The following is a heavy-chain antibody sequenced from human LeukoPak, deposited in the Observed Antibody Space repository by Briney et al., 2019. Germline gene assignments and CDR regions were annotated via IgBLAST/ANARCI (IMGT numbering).Heavy chain of an antibody. CDR1: GFTFSNAW. J-gene: IGHJ3*02. CDR3: TTNDAFDI. V-gene: IGHV3-15*01. CDR2: IKRKPDGGPT. Sequence: GGSLRLSGAASGFTFSNAWMNWVRQAPGKGLEWVGRIKRKPDGGPTDYSAPVKGRFTISRDDSKNTLYLQMNSLKTEDTAVYYCTTNDAFDIWGQGTMVIASS.